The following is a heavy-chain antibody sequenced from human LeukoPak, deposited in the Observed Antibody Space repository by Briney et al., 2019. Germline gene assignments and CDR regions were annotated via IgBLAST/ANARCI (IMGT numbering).Heavy chain of an antibody. CDR1: GYTFTDYY. J-gene: IGHJ4*02. D-gene: IGHD6-19*01. CDR2: INPNSGGT. V-gene: IGHV1-2*02. Sequence: ASVKVSCKASGYTFTDYYMHWVRQAPGQGLEWMGWINPNSGGTYYSQKFQDRVTMTRDTSISTAYMELSRLRSDDTAVYYCARYSSGYFWGQGTLVTVSS. CDR3: ARYSSGYF.